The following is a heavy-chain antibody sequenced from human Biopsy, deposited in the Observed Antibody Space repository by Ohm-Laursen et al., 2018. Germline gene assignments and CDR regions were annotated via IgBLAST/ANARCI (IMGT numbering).Heavy chain of an antibody. J-gene: IGHJ4*02. CDR3: ARGEYYAYWSGARKLNYFDY. CDR1: GGSFSGTY. D-gene: IGHD3-3*01. V-gene: IGHV4-34*01. Sequence: PSETLSLTCAVSGGSFSGTYWSWIRQTPGKGLEWIGEVNHSGSTKYNPSFESRVTISVDTSKNQFSLNLFSVTAADAARYFCARGEYYAYWSGARKLNYFDYWDQGTLVIVSS. CDR2: VNHSGST.